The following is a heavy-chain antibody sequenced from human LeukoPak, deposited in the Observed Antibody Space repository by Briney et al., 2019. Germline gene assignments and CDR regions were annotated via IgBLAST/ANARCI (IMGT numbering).Heavy chain of an antibody. CDR1: GGSISSSSYY. Sequence: SETLSLTCTVSGGSISSSSYYWGWIRQPPGKGLEWIGSIYYSGSTYYNPSLKSRVTISVDTSKNQFSLKLSSVTAADTAVYYCERHRLSLGVPAAYNWFDPWGQGTLVTVSS. CDR2: IYYSGST. D-gene: IGHD2-2*01. J-gene: IGHJ5*02. CDR3: ERHRLSLGVPAAYNWFDP. V-gene: IGHV4-39*01.